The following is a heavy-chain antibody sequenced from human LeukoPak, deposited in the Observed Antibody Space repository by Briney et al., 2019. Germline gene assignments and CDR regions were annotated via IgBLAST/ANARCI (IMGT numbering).Heavy chain of an antibody. J-gene: IGHJ6*02. CDR1: GGSFSGYY. V-gene: IGHV4-34*01. D-gene: IGHD2-8*01. CDR2: INHSGST. Sequence: PSETLSLTCAVYGGSFSGYYWSWIRQPPGMGLEWIGEINHSGSTNYNPSLKSRVTISVDTSKNQFSLKLSSVTAADTAVYYCATHMLAYYYGMDVWGQGTTVTVSS. CDR3: ATHMLAYYYGMDV.